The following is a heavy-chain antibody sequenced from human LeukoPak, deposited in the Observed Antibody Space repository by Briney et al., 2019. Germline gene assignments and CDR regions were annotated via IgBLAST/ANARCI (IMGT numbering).Heavy chain of an antibody. J-gene: IGHJ4*02. CDR3: VQTTGWPGFDY. CDR1: GAPISRFY. Sequence: PSETLSLTCTTSGAPISRFYWSWVRQPPGKGLEWIGNIYNGLPPFFNPSLKSRVTLSVDTSKTQFSLQLASVTAADTAVYYCVQTTGWPGFDYWGQGILVTVSA. D-gene: IGHD6-19*01. V-gene: IGHV4-4*09. CDR2: IYNGLPP.